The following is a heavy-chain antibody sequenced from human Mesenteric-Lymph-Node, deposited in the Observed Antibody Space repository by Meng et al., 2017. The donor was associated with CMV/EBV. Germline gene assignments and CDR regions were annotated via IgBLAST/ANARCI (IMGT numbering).Heavy chain of an antibody. Sequence: GESLKISCAASRFTFSSYAMHWVRQAPGKGLEWVAVISYDGIKKYYADSVKGRFTISRDNSNNTLYLQMNSLRAEDTGVYYCARESGGYYGIYFDYWGQGTLVTVSS. V-gene: IGHV3-30*04. CDR3: ARESGGYYGIYFDY. CDR2: ISYDGIKK. D-gene: IGHD3-22*01. CDR1: RFTFSSYA. J-gene: IGHJ4*02.